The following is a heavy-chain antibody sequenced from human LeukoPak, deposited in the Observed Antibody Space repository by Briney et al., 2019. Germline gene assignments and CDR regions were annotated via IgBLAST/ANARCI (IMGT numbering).Heavy chain of an antibody. V-gene: IGHV4-61*08. Sequence: SETLSLTCTVSGGSISSGVYYWSWIRQPPGKGLEWIGYIYYSGTTYYNPSLKSRVSISFDTSKNQFSLKLSSVTAADTAVYYCAKGYYYGSGTYADPFDFWGQGALVTVSS. J-gene: IGHJ4*02. CDR3: AKGYYYGSGTYADPFDF. D-gene: IGHD3-10*01. CDR2: IYYSGTT. CDR1: GGSISSGVYY.